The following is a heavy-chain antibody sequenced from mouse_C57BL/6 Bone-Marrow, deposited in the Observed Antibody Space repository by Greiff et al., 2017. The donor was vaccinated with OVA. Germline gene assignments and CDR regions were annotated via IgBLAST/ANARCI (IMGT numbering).Heavy chain of an antibody. CDR1: GYTFTSYG. CDR3: ARRVTTVVATRNYFDY. CDR2: IYPRSGNT. J-gene: IGHJ2*01. Sequence: QVQLKESGAELARPGASVKLSCKASGYTFTSYGISWVKQRTGQGLEWIGEIYPRSGNTYYNEKFKGKATLTADKSSSTAYMELRSLTSEDSAVYFCARRVTTVVATRNYFDYWGQGTTLTVSS. V-gene: IGHV1-81*01. D-gene: IGHD1-1*01.